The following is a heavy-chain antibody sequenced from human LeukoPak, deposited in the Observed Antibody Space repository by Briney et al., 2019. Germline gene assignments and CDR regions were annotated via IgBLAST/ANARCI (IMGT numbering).Heavy chain of an antibody. V-gene: IGHV3-23*01. J-gene: IGHJ4*02. CDR3: ARDRPNYYDTSGHYYRRDGDY. CDR1: GFTFSSYA. CDR2: ITSSGGTT. D-gene: IGHD3-22*01. Sequence: GGSLRLSXAASGFTFSSYAMSWVRQAPGKGLEWVSSITSSGGTTCYAGSVKGQLTISRDNSKNTLYLQLNSLRAEDTAVYYCARDRPNYYDTSGHYYRRDGDYWGQGTLVTVSS.